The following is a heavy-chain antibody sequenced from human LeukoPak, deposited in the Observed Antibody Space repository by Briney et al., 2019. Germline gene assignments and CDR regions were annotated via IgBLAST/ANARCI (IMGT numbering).Heavy chain of an antibody. CDR3: ARDHATSSWSVGWFDP. Sequence: GGSLRLSCAASGFTFSSYSMNWVRQAPGKGLEWVSYISSSSTIYYADSVKGRFTISRDNAKNSLYLQMNSLRAEDTAVYYCARDHATSSWSVGWFDPWGQGTLVTVSS. J-gene: IGHJ5*02. CDR2: ISSSSTI. CDR1: GFTFSSYS. D-gene: IGHD6-13*01. V-gene: IGHV3-48*04.